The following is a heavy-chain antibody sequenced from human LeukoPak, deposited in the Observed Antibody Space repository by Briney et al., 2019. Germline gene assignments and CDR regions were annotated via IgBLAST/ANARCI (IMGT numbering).Heavy chain of an antibody. CDR2: ISAYNGNT. D-gene: IGHD2-21*02. Sequence: ASVKVSCKASGYTFTSYGISWVRQAPGQGLEWMGWISAYNGNTNYAQKLQGRVTMTTDTSTSTAYMELRSLRSGDTAVYYCARDTLTYCGGDCSSVYWGQGTLVTVSS. CDR3: ARDTLTYCGGDCSSVY. J-gene: IGHJ4*02. CDR1: GYTFTSYG. V-gene: IGHV1-18*01.